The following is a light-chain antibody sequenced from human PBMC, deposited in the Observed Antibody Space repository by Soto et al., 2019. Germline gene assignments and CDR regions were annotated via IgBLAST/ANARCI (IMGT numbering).Light chain of an antibody. Sequence: ILMTQSPATVFVSPGDRATLSCRASQNIYYNVAWYQHRPGQAPRLLIYRASTRAPGVPARFSGSGSGTEFTLTISSLQPEDFTVYSCLQYHNLWAFGQGTKVDIK. J-gene: IGKJ1*01. CDR3: LQYHNLWA. CDR1: QNIYYN. CDR2: RAS. V-gene: IGKV3-15*01.